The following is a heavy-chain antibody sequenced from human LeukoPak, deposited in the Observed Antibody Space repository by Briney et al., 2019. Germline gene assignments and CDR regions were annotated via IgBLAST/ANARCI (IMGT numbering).Heavy chain of an antibody. Sequence: SETLSLTCTVSGGSISSGYYWGWIRQPPGKGLEWIGSIYHSGSTYYNPSLKSRVTISVDTSKNQFSLKLSSVTAADTAVYYCARGLWFGELYFDYWGQGTLVTVSS. CDR3: ARGLWFGELYFDY. CDR2: IYHSGST. V-gene: IGHV4-38-2*02. D-gene: IGHD3-10*01. J-gene: IGHJ4*02. CDR1: GGSISSGYY.